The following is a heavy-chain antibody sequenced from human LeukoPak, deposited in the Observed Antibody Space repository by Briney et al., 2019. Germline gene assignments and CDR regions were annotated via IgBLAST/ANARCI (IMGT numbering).Heavy chain of an antibody. J-gene: IGHJ4*02. CDR1: GGTFSSYA. Sequence: SVKVSCKASGGTFSSYAISWVRQAPGQGLEWMGRIIPILGIANYAQKFQGRVTITADKSTSTAYMELSSLRSEDTAVYYCARARWLPLPDYWGQGTLVTVSS. CDR2: IIPILGIA. D-gene: IGHD5-24*01. CDR3: ARARWLPLPDY. V-gene: IGHV1-69*04.